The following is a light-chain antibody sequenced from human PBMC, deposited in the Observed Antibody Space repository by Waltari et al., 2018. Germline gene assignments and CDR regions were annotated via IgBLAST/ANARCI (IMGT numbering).Light chain of an antibody. CDR1: QRVSNFY. V-gene: IGKV3-20*01. Sequence: ESVLTQSPGTLSLSPGERATLSCRASQRVSNFYLAWYQQKPGQAPRLLIYGASTRATGVPDRFSGCGSGRDFTLTISRLEPEDFAVYYCQQYDSSPPMYIFGQGTKLEMK. CDR2: GAS. J-gene: IGKJ2*01. CDR3: QQYDSSPPMYI.